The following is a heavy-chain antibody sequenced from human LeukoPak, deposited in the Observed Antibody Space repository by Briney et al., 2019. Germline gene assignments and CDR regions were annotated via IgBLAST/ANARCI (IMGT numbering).Heavy chain of an antibody. CDR2: IYYSGST. CDR1: GASISSGY. D-gene: IGHD3-10*01. Sequence: SETLSLTCTVSGASISSGYWSWIRQPPGKGLEWVGYIYYSGSTNYNPSLKSRVTISADMSKNQFSLRLSSVTAADTAVYYCARDPVGSNWFDPWGQGTLVTVSS. J-gene: IGHJ5*02. V-gene: IGHV4-59*01. CDR3: ARDPVGSNWFDP.